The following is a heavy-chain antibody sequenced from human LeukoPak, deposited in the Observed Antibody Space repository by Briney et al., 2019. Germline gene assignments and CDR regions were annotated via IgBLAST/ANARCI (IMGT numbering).Heavy chain of an antibody. CDR3: ARVSFSRDFGSYVNWFDP. CDR1: GVSINSHY. Sequence: SETLSLTCTVSGVSINSHYWSWIRQPPGKGLEWIGFIYDSGSANYRSSLESRVTMTLDTSKNQFSLKLNSVTAADTAVYYCARVSFSRDFGSYVNWFDPWGQGTLVTVSS. CDR2: IYDSGSA. D-gene: IGHD2-15*01. J-gene: IGHJ5*02. V-gene: IGHV4-59*11.